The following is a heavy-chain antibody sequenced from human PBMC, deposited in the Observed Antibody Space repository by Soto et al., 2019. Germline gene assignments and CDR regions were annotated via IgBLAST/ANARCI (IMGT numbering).Heavy chain of an antibody. CDR1: GFTFSSYS. J-gene: IGHJ6*02. V-gene: IGHV3-21*01. CDR2: ISSSSSYI. D-gene: IGHD3-3*01. Sequence: GGSLRLSCAASGFTFSSYSMNWVRQAPGKGLEWVSSISSSSSYIYYADSVKGRFTISRDNAKNSLYLQMNSLRAEDTAVYYCARDRGIRFLEWLIADGMDVWGQGTTVTVSS. CDR3: ARDRGIRFLEWLIADGMDV.